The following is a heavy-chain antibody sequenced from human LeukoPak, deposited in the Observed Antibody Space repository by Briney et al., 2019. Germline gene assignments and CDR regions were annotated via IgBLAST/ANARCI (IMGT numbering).Heavy chain of an antibody. CDR3: AKLTWEVVTPPFDY. Sequence: PGESLRLSCAASGFTFSSYAMSWVRQAPGKGLEWVSAISGSGGSTYYADSVKGRFTISRDNSKNTLYLQMNSLRAEDTAVYYCAKLTWEVVTPPFDYWGQGTLVTVSS. CDR2: ISGSGGST. J-gene: IGHJ4*02. D-gene: IGHD4-23*01. V-gene: IGHV3-23*01. CDR1: GFTFSSYA.